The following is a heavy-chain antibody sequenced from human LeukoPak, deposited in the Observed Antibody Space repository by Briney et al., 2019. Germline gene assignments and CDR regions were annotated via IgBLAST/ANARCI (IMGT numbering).Heavy chain of an antibody. CDR3: ARAYYYDSSGHYYFDY. J-gene: IGHJ4*02. V-gene: IGHV4-34*01. Sequence: SETLSLTCAVYGGSFSGYYWSWIRQPPGKGLEWIGEINHSGSTNHNPSLKSRVTISVDTSKNQFSLKLSSVTAADTAVYYCARAYYYDSSGHYYFDYWGQGTLVTVSS. CDR2: INHSGST. CDR1: GGSFSGYY. D-gene: IGHD3-22*01.